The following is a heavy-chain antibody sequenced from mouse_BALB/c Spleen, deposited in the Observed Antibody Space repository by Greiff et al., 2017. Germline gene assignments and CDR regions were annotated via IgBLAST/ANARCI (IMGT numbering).Heavy chain of an antibody. CDR3: ARYYGSSPYYAMDY. J-gene: IGHJ4*01. CDR1: GFSLTSYG. CDR2: IWAGGST. Sequence: QVQLKESGPGLVQPSQSLSITCTVSGFSLTSYGVHWVRQPPGKGLEWLGVIWAGGSTNYNSALMSRLSFSKDNTKSHVFLNMINLQTDDTAMYYCARYYGSSPYYAMDYWGQGTSVTVSS. D-gene: IGHD1-1*01. V-gene: IGHV2-9*02.